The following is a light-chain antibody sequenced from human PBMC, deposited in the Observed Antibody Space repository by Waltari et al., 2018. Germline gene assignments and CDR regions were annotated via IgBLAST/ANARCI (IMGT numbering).Light chain of an antibody. V-gene: IGKV4-1*01. J-gene: IGKJ1*01. CDR3: QQYESSPRT. CDR2: CAS. CDR1: QSVLHSSNNKNY. Sequence: DIVMTQSPDSLAVSLGERATINCKSSQSVLHSSNNKNYLAWYQQKPGQPPKLLIYCASTRDSGVPDRFSCSGSGTDFTLTITSLQAEDVAVYHCQQYESSPRTFGQGTKVEI.